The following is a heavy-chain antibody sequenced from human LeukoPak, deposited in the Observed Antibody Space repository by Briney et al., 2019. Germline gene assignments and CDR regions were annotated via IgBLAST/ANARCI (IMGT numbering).Heavy chain of an antibody. Sequence: PGGSLRLSCAASGFTFDDYAMHWVRQAPGKGLEWVSGISWNSGSIGYADSVKGRFTISRDNAKNSLYLQMNSLRAEDTALYYCAKGPYYYDSSGAYHYFDYWGQGTLVTVSS. J-gene: IGHJ4*02. CDR3: AKGPYYYDSSGAYHYFDY. D-gene: IGHD3-22*01. CDR2: ISWNSGSI. V-gene: IGHV3-9*01. CDR1: GFTFDDYA.